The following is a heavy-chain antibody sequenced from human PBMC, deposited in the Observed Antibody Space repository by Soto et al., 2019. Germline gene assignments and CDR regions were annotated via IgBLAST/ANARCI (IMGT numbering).Heavy chain of an antibody. CDR3: ARGSGYYYYFDY. Sequence: SETLSLTCTVSGGSISSYYWSWIRQPPGKGLEWIGYIYYSGSTNYDPSLKSRVTISVDRSKNHFSLKLGSVTAADTAVYYCARGSGYYYYFDYWGQGTLVTVYS. J-gene: IGHJ4*02. D-gene: IGHD3-3*01. V-gene: IGHV4-59*01. CDR2: IYYSGST. CDR1: GGSISSYY.